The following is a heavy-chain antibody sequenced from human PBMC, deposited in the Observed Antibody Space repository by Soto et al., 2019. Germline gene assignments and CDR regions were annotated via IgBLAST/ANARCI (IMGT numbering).Heavy chain of an antibody. CDR3: ARERGVGATDY. J-gene: IGHJ4*02. CDR2: IKQDGSEK. D-gene: IGHD1-26*01. Sequence: EVQLVESGGGLVQPGGSLRLSCAASGFTFSSSWMSWVRQAPGKGLEWVANIKQDGSEKYYVDSVKGRFTISRDNAKNSLYLQMNSLRAEDTAVYYCARERGVGATDYWGQGNLVTGSS. CDR1: GFTFSSSW. V-gene: IGHV3-7*05.